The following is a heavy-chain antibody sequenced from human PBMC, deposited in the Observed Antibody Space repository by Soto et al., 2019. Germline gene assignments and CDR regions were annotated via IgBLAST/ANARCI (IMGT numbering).Heavy chain of an antibody. J-gene: IGHJ4*02. CDR2: FDPEDGET. CDR3: ATLSLISSGWPRDY. D-gene: IGHD6-19*01. V-gene: IGHV1-24*01. CDR1: GYTLTELS. Sequence: TSVKVSCKVSGYTLTELSMHWVRQAPGKGLEWMGGFDPEDGETIYAQKFQGRVTMTEDTSTDTAYMELSSLRSEDTAVYYCATLSLISSGWPRDYWGQGTLVTVSS.